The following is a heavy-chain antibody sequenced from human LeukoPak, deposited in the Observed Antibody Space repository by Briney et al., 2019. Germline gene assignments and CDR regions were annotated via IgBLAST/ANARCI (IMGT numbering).Heavy chain of an antibody. CDR3: AREGRDFWSGSRGWFDP. J-gene: IGHJ5*02. D-gene: IGHD3-3*01. V-gene: IGHV4-30-4*01. CDR2: IHYSGST. Sequence: SQTLSLTCTVSTGSISSDGYYWSWIRQPPGKGLEWIGYIHYSGSTFYNPSLKSRITISVDTSKNQFSLRLSSVTAADTAVYYYAREGRDFWSGSRGWFDPWGQGTLVTVSS. CDR1: TGSISSDGYY.